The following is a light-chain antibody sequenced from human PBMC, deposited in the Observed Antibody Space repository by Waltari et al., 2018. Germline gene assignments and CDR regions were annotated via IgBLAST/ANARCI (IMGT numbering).Light chain of an antibody. V-gene: IGKV3-20*01. CDR1: QSVGTY. CDR3: QMYVRLPVT. CDR2: GAS. J-gene: IGKJ1*01. Sequence: EIVLTQSPGALSLSPGERAALSCRASQSVGTYIAWYQQTPGQAPRLLIFGASNRATGIPDRFSGRGSGTDFSLTISRLEPEDFAVYYCQMYVRLPVTFGHGTRVEIK.